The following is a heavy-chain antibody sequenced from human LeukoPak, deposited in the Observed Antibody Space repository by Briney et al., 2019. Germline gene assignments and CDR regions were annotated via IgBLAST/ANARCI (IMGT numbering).Heavy chain of an antibody. CDR1: GFTFSSYW. Sequence: GGSLRLSCAASGFTFSSYWMHWVRQAPGKGLVWVSRINSDGSSTSYADSVKGRFTISRDNSKNTLYLQMKSLRAEDTAVYYCATDRGWRTSGYYLYYFEYWGQGTLVTFSS. V-gene: IGHV3-74*01. CDR3: ATDRGWRTSGYYLYYFEY. CDR2: INSDGSST. J-gene: IGHJ4*02. D-gene: IGHD3-3*01.